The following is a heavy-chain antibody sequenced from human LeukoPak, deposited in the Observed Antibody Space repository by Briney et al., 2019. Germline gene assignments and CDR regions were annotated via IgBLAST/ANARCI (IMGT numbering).Heavy chain of an antibody. J-gene: IGHJ4*02. D-gene: IGHD1-26*01. V-gene: IGHV3-7*01. Sequence: GGSLRLSCAASGFTFTTYWLGWVRQPPGKGLEWVANIKQDGTEKYYVDSVKGRFTISRDNAKNSLYLQMNSLRAEDTAVYYCARDLGGSYSGYFDYWGQGTLVTVSS. CDR3: ARDLGGSYSGYFDY. CDR1: GFTFTTYW. CDR2: IKQDGTEK.